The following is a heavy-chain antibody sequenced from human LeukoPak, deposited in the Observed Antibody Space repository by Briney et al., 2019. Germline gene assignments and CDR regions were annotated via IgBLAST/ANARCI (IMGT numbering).Heavy chain of an antibody. Sequence: GALRLSCAASGFTFSSYAMSWVRLAPGKGLEWVSAISGSGGSTYYADSVKGRFTISRDNSKNTLYLQMNSLRAEDTAVYYCAKDREGALDYWGQGTLVTVSS. CDR2: ISGSGGST. J-gene: IGHJ4*02. CDR3: AKDREGALDY. CDR1: GFTFSSYA. V-gene: IGHV3-23*01. D-gene: IGHD3-10*01.